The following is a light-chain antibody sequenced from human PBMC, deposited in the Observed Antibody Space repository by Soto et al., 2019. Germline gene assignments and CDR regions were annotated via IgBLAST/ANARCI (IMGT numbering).Light chain of an antibody. CDR1: QTFSNSF. CDR2: GAS. J-gene: IGKJ5*01. V-gene: IGKV3-20*01. CDR3: QQCGSSST. Sequence: VLTQAPDTLSVSPGERATLSCRASQTFSNSFLSWFQQIPGQAPRLLIYGASMRATGIPDRFSGSGSGTDFTLTISRLEPEDFAVYYCQQCGSSSTFGQGTRLEIK.